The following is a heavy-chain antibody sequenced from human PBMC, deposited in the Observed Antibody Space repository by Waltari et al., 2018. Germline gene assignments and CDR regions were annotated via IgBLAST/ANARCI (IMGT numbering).Heavy chain of an antibody. CDR2: TYYRSKWYN. D-gene: IGHD3-22*01. J-gene: IGHJ3*02. CDR3: ARVTYYYDSSGYHDAFDI. CDR1: GDSVSSNSAA. V-gene: IGHV6-1*01. Sequence: QVPLQQSGPGLVKPSQTLSLTCAISGDSVSSNSAAWNWIRQSPSRGLEWLGRTYYRSKWYNDDAVSVKSRITINPDTSKNQFSLQLNSVTPEDTAVYYCARVTYYYDSSGYHDAFDIWGQGTMVTVSS.